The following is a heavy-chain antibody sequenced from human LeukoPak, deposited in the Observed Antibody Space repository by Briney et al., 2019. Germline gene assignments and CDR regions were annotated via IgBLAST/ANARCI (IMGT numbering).Heavy chain of an antibody. J-gene: IGHJ6*02. CDR2: INHSGST. D-gene: IGHD1-14*01. CDR3: ARGARDRYNYYYYGMDV. CDR1: GGSFSGYY. V-gene: IGHV4-34*01. Sequence: PSGTLSLTCAVYGGSFSGYYWSWIRQPPGKGLEWIGEINHSGSTNYNPSLKSRVTISVDTSKNQFSLKLSSVTAADTAVYYCARGARDRYNYYYYGMDVWGQGTTVTVSS.